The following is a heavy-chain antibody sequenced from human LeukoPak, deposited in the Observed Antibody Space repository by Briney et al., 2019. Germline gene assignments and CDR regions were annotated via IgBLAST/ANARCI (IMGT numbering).Heavy chain of an antibody. CDR2: ISSSSSTI. CDR1: GFTFSSYS. Sequence: GGSLRLSCAASGFTFSSYSMNWVRQAPGKGLEWISYISSSSSTIYYADSVKGRFTISRDNAKNSLYLQMNSLRAEDTAVYYCARTKDIVLMVYAYDAFDIWGQGTMVTVSS. D-gene: IGHD2-8*01. V-gene: IGHV3-48*04. J-gene: IGHJ3*02. CDR3: ARTKDIVLMVYAYDAFDI.